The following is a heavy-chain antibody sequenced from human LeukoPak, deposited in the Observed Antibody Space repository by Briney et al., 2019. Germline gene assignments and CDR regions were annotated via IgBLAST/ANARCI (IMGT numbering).Heavy chain of an antibody. CDR1: GGSISSYY. CDR2: MYTSGST. J-gene: IGHJ5*02. CDR3: AKSSWSLFDP. D-gene: IGHD3-10*01. Sequence: SETLSLTCTVSGGSISSYYWSWIRQPAGKGLEWIGRMYTSGSTNYNPSLKSRATMSVDASKNHFSLRLSSVTAADTAMYYCAKSSWSLFDPWGQGTLVTVSS. V-gene: IGHV4-4*07.